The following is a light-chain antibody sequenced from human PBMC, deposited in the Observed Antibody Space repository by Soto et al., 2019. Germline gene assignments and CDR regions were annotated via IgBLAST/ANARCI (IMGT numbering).Light chain of an antibody. Sequence: ETVMTQSPVTLSVSPGERATLSCRASQSVSSNLAWYQQKPGQSPRLLIYGASTRATGIPARFSGGVSGTEFTLTISSLQSEDFAVYFCQQSNDWPPLTFGGGTRVEIK. V-gene: IGKV3-15*01. J-gene: IGKJ4*01. CDR2: GAS. CDR1: QSVSSN. CDR3: QQSNDWPPLT.